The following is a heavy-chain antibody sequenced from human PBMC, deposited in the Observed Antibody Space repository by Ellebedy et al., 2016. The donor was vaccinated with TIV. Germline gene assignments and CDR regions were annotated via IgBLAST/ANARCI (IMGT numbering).Heavy chain of an antibody. CDR2: IYYGGST. CDR1: GDSIISSGYY. V-gene: IGHV4-39*07. Sequence: MPSETLSLTCAVSGDSIISSGYYWGWLRQSPRKGLEWIGSIYYGGSTFYNPSLKSRVTISVDTSKNQFSLNLSSVTAADTAVYYCARDPALPRGRFDTWGQGTLVTVSS. CDR3: ARDPALPRGRFDT. J-gene: IGHJ5*02.